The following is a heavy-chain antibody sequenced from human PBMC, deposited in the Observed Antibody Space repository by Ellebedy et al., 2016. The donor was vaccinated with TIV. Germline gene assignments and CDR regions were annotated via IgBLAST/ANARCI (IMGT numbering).Heavy chain of an antibody. CDR2: VYPTDSDT. V-gene: IGHV5-51*01. J-gene: IGHJ4*02. CDR3: ARRYGSRTRCHFDS. CDR1: GHSFISFW. Sequence: GESLKISCKGSGHSFISFWIGWVRQLPGTGLEWMGIVYPTDSDTRYSPSFQGQVTISVDKSIGTAYLQWSSLKASDTAMYYCARRYGSRTRCHFDSWGQGTLVTVSS. D-gene: IGHD2-2*01.